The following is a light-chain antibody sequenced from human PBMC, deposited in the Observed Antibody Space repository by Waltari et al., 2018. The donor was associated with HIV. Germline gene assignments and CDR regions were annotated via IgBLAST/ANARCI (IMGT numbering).Light chain of an antibody. J-gene: IGLJ2*01. CDR3: SSYTDSDTHVI. V-gene: IGLV2-14*03. Sequence: QSALTQPASVSGSPGQSITIACTATKSDIGSVYWYQQHPGKAPRLLIYDVTNRPSGVPSRFSGSKSAYTASLTISGLQAEDEADYYCSSYTDSDTHVIFGGGTRLT. CDR2: DVT. CDR1: KSDIGS.